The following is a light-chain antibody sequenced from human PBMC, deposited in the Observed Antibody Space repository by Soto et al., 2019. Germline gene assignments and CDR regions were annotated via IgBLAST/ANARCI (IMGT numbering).Light chain of an antibody. Sequence: DIHLTQSPSSLSASVGDRVTITCRASQDIGSGLAWFQQKPGKAPKSLIRSASTLQSGVTSKFSVSGSGTDFTLTISSLQPEDFATSDCQQYKSFPLTFGGGTKVEIK. CDR3: QQYKSFPLT. CDR2: SAS. V-gene: IGKV1-16*02. J-gene: IGKJ4*01. CDR1: QDIGSG.